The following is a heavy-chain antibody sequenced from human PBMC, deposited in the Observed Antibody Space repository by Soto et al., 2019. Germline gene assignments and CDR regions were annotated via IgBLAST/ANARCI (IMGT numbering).Heavy chain of an antibody. J-gene: IGHJ5*02. Sequence: QVQLVQSGAEVKEPGASVKVSCKASGYSFTSYGITWVRQAPGQGLEWMGWINGYNGHTRYAQDLQGRVTMTTDTSTTTAYMELRSLRSDDTAVYYCARGHLFSSSSPNFRVDWCDPWGQGTLVTVSS. D-gene: IGHD6-6*01. CDR3: ARGHLFSSSSPNFRVDWCDP. CDR1: GYSFTSYG. CDR2: INGYNGHT. V-gene: IGHV1-18*04.